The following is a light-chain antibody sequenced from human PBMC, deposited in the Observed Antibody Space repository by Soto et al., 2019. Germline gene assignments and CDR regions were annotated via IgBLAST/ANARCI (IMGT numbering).Light chain of an antibody. CDR1: SSDVGGYNY. V-gene: IGLV2-8*01. Sequence: QSALTQPPSASGSRGQSVTISCTGTSSDVGGYNYVSWYQQHPGKAPKLMIYEVSKRPSGVPDRFSGSKSGNTASLTVSGLQPEDEADYYCSSYAGSNNLGVFGGGT. CDR2: EVS. CDR3: SSYAGSNNLGV. J-gene: IGLJ3*02.